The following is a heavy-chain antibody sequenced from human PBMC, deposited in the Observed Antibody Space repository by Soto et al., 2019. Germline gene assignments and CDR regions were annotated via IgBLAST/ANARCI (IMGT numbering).Heavy chain of an antibody. CDR2: ISAYNGNT. Sequence: ASVKVSCKASGYTFTSYGISWVRQAPGQGLEWMGWISAYNGNTNYAQKLQGRVTMTTDTSTSTAYMELRSLRSDDTAVYYCARESLHYYDSSGYTFDYWGQGTLVTV. CDR1: GYTFTSYG. V-gene: IGHV1-18*04. J-gene: IGHJ4*02. D-gene: IGHD3-22*01. CDR3: ARESLHYYDSSGYTFDY.